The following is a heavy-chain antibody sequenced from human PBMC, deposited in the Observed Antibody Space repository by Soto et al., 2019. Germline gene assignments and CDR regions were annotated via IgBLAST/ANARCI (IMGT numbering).Heavy chain of an antibody. CDR3: ARDRRDWFDP. J-gene: IGHJ5*02. V-gene: IGHV4-31*03. CDR2: IHNSGTT. CDR1: GGSISSGGYY. Sequence: QVQLQESGPGLVKPSQTLSLTCTVSGGSISSGGYYWSWIRQHPGKGLESIGYIHNSGTTYYNPSLQSRVTISMDTSKNHFSLKLSSVTAADTAVYYCARDRRDWFDPWGQGTLVTVSS.